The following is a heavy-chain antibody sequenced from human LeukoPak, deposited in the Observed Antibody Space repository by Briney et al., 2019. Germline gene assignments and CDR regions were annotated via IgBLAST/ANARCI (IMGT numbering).Heavy chain of an antibody. D-gene: IGHD1-14*01. Sequence: SVKVSCKASGGTFSSYAISWVRQAPGQGLEWMGGIIPIFGTANYAQKFQGRVTITMDESTSTAYMELSSLRSEDTAVYYCAREGHRLDNPLDDAFDIWGQGTMVTVAS. J-gene: IGHJ3*02. CDR3: AREGHRLDNPLDDAFDI. V-gene: IGHV1-69*05. CDR1: GGTFSSYA. CDR2: IIPIFGTA.